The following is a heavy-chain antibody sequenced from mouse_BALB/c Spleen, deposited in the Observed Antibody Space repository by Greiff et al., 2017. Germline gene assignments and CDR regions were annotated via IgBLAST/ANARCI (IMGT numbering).Heavy chain of an antibody. J-gene: IGHJ4*01. CDR2: IRNKANGYTT. CDR1: GFTFTDYY. CDR3: ARDKPMDY. Sequence: DVKLVESGGGLVQPGGSLRLSCATSGFTFTDYYMSWVRQPPGKALEWLGFIRNKANGYTTEYSASVKGRFTISRDNSQSILYLQMNTLRAEDSATYYCARDKPMDYWGQGTSVTVSS. V-gene: IGHV7-3*02.